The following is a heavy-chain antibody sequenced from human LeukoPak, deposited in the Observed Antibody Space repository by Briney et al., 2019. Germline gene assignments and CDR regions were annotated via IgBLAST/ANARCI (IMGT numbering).Heavy chain of an antibody. CDR1: GGSISSSSYY. CDR3: ARVNIAVAGDASDV. V-gene: IGHV4-39*07. Sequence: SETLSLTCTVSGGSISSSSYYWGWIRQPPGKRLEWIGRIYYSGSTYYNPSLKSRVTISLDASKSQFSLKLSSVTAADTAMYYCARVNIAVAGDASDVWGRGTMVTVSS. D-gene: IGHD6-19*01. J-gene: IGHJ3*01. CDR2: IYYSGST.